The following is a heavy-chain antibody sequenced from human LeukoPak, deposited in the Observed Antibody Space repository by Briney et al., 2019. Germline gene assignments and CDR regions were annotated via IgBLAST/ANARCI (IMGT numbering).Heavy chain of an antibody. CDR3: ARGSKPAAIFYYGMDV. CDR1: GFTFSSYG. J-gene: IGHJ6*02. V-gene: IGHV3-30*03. CDR2: ISYDGSNK. Sequence: GGSLRLSCAASGFTFSSYGMHWVRQAPGKGLEWVAVISYDGSNKYYADSVKGRFTISRDNSKNTLYLQMNSLRSDDTAVYYCARGSKPAAIFYYGMDVWGQGTTVTVSS. D-gene: IGHD2-2*01.